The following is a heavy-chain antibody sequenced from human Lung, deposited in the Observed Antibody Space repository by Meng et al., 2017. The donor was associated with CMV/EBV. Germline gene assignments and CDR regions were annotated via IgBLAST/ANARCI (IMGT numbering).Heavy chain of an antibody. CDR1: GESLSGYY. CDR3: ARARLSSRSMDF. D-gene: IGHD2/OR15-2a*01. Sequence: SXTXSLXCAVYGESLSGYYWTWIRQPPGKWLEWIGEISHSGTTNYNPSLKSRVFISVDTSKNQLSLNLTPVTAADTAVYYCARARLSSRSMDFWGQGTPVTVSS. J-gene: IGHJ6*02. V-gene: IGHV4-34*01. CDR2: ISHSGTT.